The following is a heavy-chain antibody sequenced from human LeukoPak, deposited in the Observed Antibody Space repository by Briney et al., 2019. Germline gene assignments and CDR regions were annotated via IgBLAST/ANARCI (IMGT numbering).Heavy chain of an antibody. J-gene: IGHJ4*02. CDR2: IYYSGST. CDR1: GGSISSSSYH. CDR3: ARHIPRMVAGTRLRYFDY. Sequence: PSETLSLTCTVSGGSISSSSYHWGWIRQPPGKGLEWIGSIYYSGSTYYNPSLKSRVTISVDTSKNQFSLKLSSVTAADTAVYYCARHIPRMVAGTRLRYFDYWGQGTLVTVSS. D-gene: IGHD6-19*01. V-gene: IGHV4-39*01.